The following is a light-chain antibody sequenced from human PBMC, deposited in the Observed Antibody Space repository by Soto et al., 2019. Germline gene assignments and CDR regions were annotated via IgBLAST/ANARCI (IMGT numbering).Light chain of an antibody. V-gene: IGKV1-5*03. J-gene: IGKJ4*01. CDR3: QQYNSFPLT. Sequence: DIQMTQSPSTLSASVGDRVTITCRASQSISTWLAWYQQKPGKAPKLLIYKASNLEGGVPSRFSGSGSGKEVNITISSLQPDDFATYYCQQYNSFPLTFGGGTTVEIK. CDR2: KAS. CDR1: QSISTW.